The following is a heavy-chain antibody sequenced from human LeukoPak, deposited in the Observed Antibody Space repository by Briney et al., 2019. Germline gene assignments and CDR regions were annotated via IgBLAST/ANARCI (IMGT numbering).Heavy chain of an antibody. J-gene: IGHJ6*02. D-gene: IGHD1-26*01. CDR1: GFTFSSYA. V-gene: IGHV3-30*04. Sequence: GGSLRLSCAASGFTFSSYAMHWVRQATGKGLEWVAVISYDGSNKYYADSVKGRFTISRDNSKNTLYLHMNSLRAEDTAVYYCALVVGSYHNYYYYGMDVWGQGTTVTVSS. CDR2: ISYDGSNK. CDR3: ALVVGSYHNYYYYGMDV.